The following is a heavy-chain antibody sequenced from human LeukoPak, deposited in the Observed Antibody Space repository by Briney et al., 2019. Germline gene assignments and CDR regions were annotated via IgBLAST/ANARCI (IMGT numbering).Heavy chain of an antibody. CDR2: ISYDGSNK. CDR3: ASLAVAGTGDDAFDI. CDR1: GFTFSSYG. Sequence: GGSLRLSCAASGFTFSSYGMHWVRQAPGKGLEWVAVISYDGSNKYYADSVKGRFTISRDNSKNTLYLQMNSLRAEDTAVYYCASLAVAGTGDDAFDIWGQGTMVTVSS. V-gene: IGHV3-30*03. J-gene: IGHJ3*02. D-gene: IGHD6-19*01.